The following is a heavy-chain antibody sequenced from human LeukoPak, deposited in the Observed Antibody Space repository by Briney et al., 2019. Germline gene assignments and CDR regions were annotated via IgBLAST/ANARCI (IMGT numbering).Heavy chain of an antibody. Sequence: GGSLRLSWAASGFTFSNAWMSWVRQAPGKGLEWVGRIKRKSDGGTTDYAAPVKGRFTISRDNSKNTLYLQMNSLKTEDTAVYYCITFSMIVVVITDWGQGTLVTVSS. CDR3: ITFSMIVVVITD. CDR1: GFTFSNAW. D-gene: IGHD3-22*01. J-gene: IGHJ4*02. CDR2: IKRKSDGGTT. V-gene: IGHV3-15*01.